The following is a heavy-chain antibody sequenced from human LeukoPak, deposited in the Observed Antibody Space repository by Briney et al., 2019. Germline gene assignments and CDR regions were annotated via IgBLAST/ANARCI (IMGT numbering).Heavy chain of an antibody. CDR1: GASISSSSYY. J-gene: IGHJ6*02. V-gene: IGHV4-39*07. D-gene: IGHD2-2*01. Sequence: SETLSLTCTVSGASISSSSYYWGWIRQPPGERLEWIGSIYYGGSTYYNPSLKSRVSISVDMSKNKFSLKVSSVTAADTAVYYCARDAGHQLSRRNYYAMDVWGQGTAVTVSS. CDR3: ARDAGHQLSRRNYYAMDV. CDR2: IYYGGST.